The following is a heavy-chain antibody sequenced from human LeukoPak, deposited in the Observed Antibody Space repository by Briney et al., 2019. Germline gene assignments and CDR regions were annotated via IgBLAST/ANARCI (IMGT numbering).Heavy chain of an antibody. J-gene: IGHJ4*01. CDR3: ASRGYRYGYKDY. CDR1: GFTFSSYA. V-gene: IGHV3-30-3*01. Sequence: GGSLRLSCAASGFTFSSYAMHWVRQAPGKGLEWVAVISYDGSNKYYADSVKGRFTISRDNSKNTLYLKMNSLRAEDPAVYYCASRGYRYGYKDYWGHGTLVTVSS. CDR2: ISYDGSNK. D-gene: IGHD5-18*01.